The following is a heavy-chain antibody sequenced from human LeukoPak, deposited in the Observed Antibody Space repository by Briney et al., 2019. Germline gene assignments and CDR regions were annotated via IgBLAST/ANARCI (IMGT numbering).Heavy chain of an antibody. CDR3: ARSPVRARYYFDF. Sequence: SETLSLTCAVSGDSISNTLYYWGWIRQPPGKGLEWIGSIFYTGINSYSPSLKSRATMSVDTSKSQFSLNVMYVSAADTAVYYCARSPVRARYYFDFWGQGILVTVSS. CDR2: IFYTGIN. CDR1: GDSISNTLYY. J-gene: IGHJ4*02. V-gene: IGHV4-39*01. D-gene: IGHD1-1*01.